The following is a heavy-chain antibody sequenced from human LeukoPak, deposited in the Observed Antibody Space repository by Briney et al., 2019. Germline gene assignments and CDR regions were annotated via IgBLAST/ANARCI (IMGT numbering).Heavy chain of an antibody. D-gene: IGHD3-3*01. J-gene: IGHJ4*02. CDR1: GYTFTNFP. V-gene: IGHV1-46*03. CDR3: ARGVYDFWSGYLYYFDY. Sequence: GASVKVSCKASGYTFTNFPIGWVRQAPGQGLEWMGIINPSGGSTTYAQKFQGRVTMTRDTSTSTVYMELSSLRSEDTAVYYCARGVYDFWSGYLYYFDYWGRGTLVTVSS. CDR2: INPSGGST.